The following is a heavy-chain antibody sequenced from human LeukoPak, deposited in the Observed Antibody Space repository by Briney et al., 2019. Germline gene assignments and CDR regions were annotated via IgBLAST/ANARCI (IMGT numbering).Heavy chain of an antibody. CDR3: ASTVEMSTMAATSDI. Sequence: LGESLKISCKGSGYSFTSYWIGWARQMPGKGLEWMGIIYPGDSDTRYSPSFQGQVTISADKSISTAYLQWSSLKASDTAMYYCASTVEMSTMAATSDIWGQGTMITVSS. D-gene: IGHD5-24*01. CDR1: GYSFTSYW. J-gene: IGHJ3*02. V-gene: IGHV5-51*01. CDR2: IYPGDSDT.